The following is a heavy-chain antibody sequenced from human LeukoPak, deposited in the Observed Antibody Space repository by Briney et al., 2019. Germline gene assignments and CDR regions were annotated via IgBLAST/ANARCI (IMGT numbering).Heavy chain of an antibody. J-gene: IGHJ6*03. CDR3: AKNIPYYYYYYMDV. CDR1: GITFSSYA. D-gene: IGHD1/OR15-1a*01. CDR2: ISGSGGST. Sequence: GGSLRLSCAASGITFSSYAMSWVRQAPGKGLEWVSAISGSGGSTYYADSVKGRFTISRDNSKNTLYLQMNSLRAEDTAVYYCAKNIPYYYYYYMDVWAKGPRSPSP. V-gene: IGHV3-23*01.